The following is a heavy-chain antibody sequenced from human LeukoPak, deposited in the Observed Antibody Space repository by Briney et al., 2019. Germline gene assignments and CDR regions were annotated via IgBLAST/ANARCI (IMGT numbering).Heavy chain of an antibody. CDR2: IKQDGSEK. Sequence: GGSLRLSCAASGLTFSSYWMSWVRQAPGKGLEWVATIKQDGSEKYYVDSVKGRFTISRDNAKNSLYLQMNSLRAEDTAVYYCAKSPQWLVPYYFDIWGQGTLVTVSS. CDR3: AKSPQWLVPYYFDI. V-gene: IGHV3-7*01. CDR1: GLTFSSYW. J-gene: IGHJ4*02. D-gene: IGHD6-19*01.